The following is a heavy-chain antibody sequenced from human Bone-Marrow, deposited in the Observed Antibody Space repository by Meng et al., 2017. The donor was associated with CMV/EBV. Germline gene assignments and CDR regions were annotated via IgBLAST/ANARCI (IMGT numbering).Heavy chain of an antibody. D-gene: IGHD2-2*01. CDR3: ARGYCSSTSCYRASYAFDI. V-gene: IGHV1-2*02. CDR2: INPKSGGT. J-gene: IGHJ3*02. Sequence: ASVKVSCKASGYTFTGYYMHWVRQAPGQGLEWMGWINPKSGGTNYAQKFQGRVTMTRDTSISTAYMELSRLRSDDTAVYYCARGYCSSTSCYRASYAFDIWGQGTMVTVSS. CDR1: GYTFTGYY.